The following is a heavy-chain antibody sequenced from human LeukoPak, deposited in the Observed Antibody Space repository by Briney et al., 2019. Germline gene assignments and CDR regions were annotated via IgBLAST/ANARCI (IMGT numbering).Heavy chain of an antibody. D-gene: IGHD3-10*01. CDR3: ARDRTVASGGLDY. CDR2: INWSGGRT. J-gene: IGHJ4*02. Sequence: PGGSLRLSCAASGFTFDDYGMSWVRQAPGKGLEWVSGINWSGGRTGYADSVKGRFTISRDNAKNSLYLQMNSLRAEDTAVYYCARDRTVASGGLDYWGQGTLVTVSS. CDR1: GFTFDDYG. V-gene: IGHV3-20*04.